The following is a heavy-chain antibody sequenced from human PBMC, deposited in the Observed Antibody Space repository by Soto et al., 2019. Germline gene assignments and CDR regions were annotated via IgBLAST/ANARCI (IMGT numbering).Heavy chain of an antibody. CDR2: IYHSGST. V-gene: IGHV4-4*02. CDR1: GGSISSSNW. D-gene: IGHD3-16*02. CDR3: ARSAYYDYVWGSYRPSSYFDY. J-gene: IGHJ4*02. Sequence: SETLSLTCAVSGGSISSSNWWSWVRQPPGKGLEWIGEIYHSGSTNYNPSLKSRVTISVDRSKNQFSLKLSSVTAADTAVYYCARSAYYDYVWGSYRPSSYFDYWGQGTLVTVSS.